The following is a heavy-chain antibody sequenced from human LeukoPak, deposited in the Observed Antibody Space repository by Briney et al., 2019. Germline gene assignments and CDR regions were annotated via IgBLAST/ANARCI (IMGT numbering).Heavy chain of an antibody. J-gene: IGHJ4*02. Sequence: GGSLRLSCAASGFTFSSYAMSWVRQAPGKGLEWVSAISGSGGSTYYADSVKGRFTISRDNSKNTLYLQMNSLRAEDTAVYYCAKEELIAVAGNALYYFDYWGQGTLVTVSS. CDR1: GFTFSSYA. CDR3: AKEELIAVAGNALYYFDY. D-gene: IGHD6-19*01. CDR2: ISGSGGST. V-gene: IGHV3-23*01.